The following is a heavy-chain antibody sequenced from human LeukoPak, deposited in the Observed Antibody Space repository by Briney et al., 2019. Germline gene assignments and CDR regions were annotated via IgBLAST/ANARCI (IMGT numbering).Heavy chain of an antibody. D-gene: IGHD5-12*01. Sequence: GGSLRLSCAASGFTFSSYEMNWVRQAPGKGLEWVSYISSSGSNIYHADSVKGRFTISRDNAKNSLYLQMNSLRAEDTAVYYCARGWISDSFDYWGQGTLVTVSS. CDR3: ARGWISDSFDY. V-gene: IGHV3-48*03. CDR2: ISSSGSNI. J-gene: IGHJ4*02. CDR1: GFTFSSYE.